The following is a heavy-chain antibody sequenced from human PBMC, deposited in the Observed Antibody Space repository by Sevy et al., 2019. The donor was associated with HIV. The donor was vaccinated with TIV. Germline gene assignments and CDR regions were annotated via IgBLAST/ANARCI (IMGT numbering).Heavy chain of an antibody. CDR1: GHTFSDYY. D-gene: IGHD4-4*01. V-gene: IGHV1-2*02. CDR2: INSNSGAI. J-gene: IGHJ4*02. CDR3: ATEYSYDY. Sequence: ASVKVSYKASGHTFSDYYIQWVRQAPGQGLEWMGWINSNSGAISYAQKFQGRVTMTSDTSISTVYMELSRLRSDDTAVYYCATEYSYDYWVQGTLVTVSS.